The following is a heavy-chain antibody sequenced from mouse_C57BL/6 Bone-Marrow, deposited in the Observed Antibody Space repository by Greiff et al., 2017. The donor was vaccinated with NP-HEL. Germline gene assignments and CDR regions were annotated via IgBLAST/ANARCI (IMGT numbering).Heavy chain of an antibody. J-gene: IGHJ1*03. V-gene: IGHV14-4*01. D-gene: IGHD2-1*01. Sequence: VQLQQSGAELVRPGASVKLSCTASGFNIKDDYMHWVKQRPEQGLEWIGWIDPENGDTEYASKFQGKATITADTSSNTAYLQLSSLTSEDTAVYYCTAIYYGNYEGVVWYFDVWGTGTTVTVSS. CDR3: TAIYYGNYEGVVWYFDV. CDR2: IDPENGDT. CDR1: GFNIKDDY.